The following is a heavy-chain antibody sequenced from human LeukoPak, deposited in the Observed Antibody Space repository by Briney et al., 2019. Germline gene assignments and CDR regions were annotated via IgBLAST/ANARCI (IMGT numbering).Heavy chain of an antibody. CDR3: ASERESGSYSKPLFDY. CDR1: GYTFTGNY. Sequence: ASVKVSCKASGYTFTGNYMNWVRQAPGQGLEWMGWINPNSGGTNYAQKFQGRVTMTRDTSISTAYMELSRLRSDDTAVYYCASERESGSYSKPLFDYWGQGTLVTVSS. D-gene: IGHD1-26*01. J-gene: IGHJ4*02. CDR2: INPNSGGT. V-gene: IGHV1-2*02.